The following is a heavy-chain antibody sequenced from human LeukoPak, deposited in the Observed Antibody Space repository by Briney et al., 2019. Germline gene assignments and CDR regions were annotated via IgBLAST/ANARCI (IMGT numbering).Heavy chain of an antibody. CDR1: GYTFTGYY. J-gene: IGHJ3*02. CDR2: ISAYNGNT. D-gene: IGHD4-17*01. V-gene: IGHV1-18*04. CDR3: ARHDYGDYEAFDI. Sequence: ASVKVSCKASGYTFTGYYMHWVRQAPGQGLEWMGWISAYNGNTNYAQKLQGRVTMTTDTSTSTAYMELRSLRSDDTAVYYCARHDYGDYEAFDIWGQGTMVTVSS.